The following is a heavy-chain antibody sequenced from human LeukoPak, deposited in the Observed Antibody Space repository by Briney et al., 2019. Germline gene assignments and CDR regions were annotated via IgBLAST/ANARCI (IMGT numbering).Heavy chain of an antibody. CDR2: INHSGST. CDR3: ARAVTIFGVVTFRPIYYFDY. Sequence: SETLSLTCAVYGGSFSGYYWSWIRQPPGKGLEWIGEINHSGSTNYNPSLKSRVTISVDTSKNQFPLKLSSVTAADTAVYYCARAVTIFGVVTFRPIYYFDYWGQGTLVTVSS. V-gene: IGHV4-34*01. CDR1: GGSFSGYY. J-gene: IGHJ4*02. D-gene: IGHD3-3*01.